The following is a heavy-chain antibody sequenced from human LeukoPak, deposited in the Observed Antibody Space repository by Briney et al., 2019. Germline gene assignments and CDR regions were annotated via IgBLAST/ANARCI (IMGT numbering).Heavy chain of an antibody. J-gene: IGHJ4*02. CDR2: IYYSGST. Sequence: SETLSLTCTVSGVSISTSYWSWIRQPPGKGLEWIGYIYYSGSTNYNPSLKSRVTISVDTSKNQFSLKLSSVTAADTAVYYCAGGGGGPNFDYWGQGTLVTVSS. D-gene: IGHD2-15*01. V-gene: IGHV4-59*01. CDR3: AGGGGGPNFDY. CDR1: GVSISTSY.